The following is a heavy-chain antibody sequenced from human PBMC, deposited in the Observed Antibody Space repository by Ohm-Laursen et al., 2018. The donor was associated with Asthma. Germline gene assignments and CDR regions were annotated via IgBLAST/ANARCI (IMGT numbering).Heavy chain of an antibody. V-gene: IGHV4-30-2*05. CDR2: IYHSGST. CDR1: GGSISSGGYS. Sequence: TLSLTCAVSGGSISSGGYSWSWIRQPPGKGLEWIGYIYHSGSTYYNPSLKSRVTISVDTSKNQFSLKLSSVTAADTAVYYCARHDILTGPYFDYWGQGTLVTVSS. D-gene: IGHD3-9*01. CDR3: ARHDILTGPYFDY. J-gene: IGHJ4*02.